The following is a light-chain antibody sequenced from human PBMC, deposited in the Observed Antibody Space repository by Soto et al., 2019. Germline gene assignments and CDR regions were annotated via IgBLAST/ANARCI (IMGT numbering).Light chain of an antibody. J-gene: IGKJ1*01. Sequence: EVVLTQSPGTLSLSPGERATLSCRASQSVDTYLAWYQQKPGQAPRLLIYDASTRASGVPDRFSGTGSGTDFTLTISRLEAEDFAVYSCQQYGMSPPGTFGQGTKV. CDR2: DAS. CDR3: QQYGMSPPGT. CDR1: QSVDTY. V-gene: IGKV3-20*01.